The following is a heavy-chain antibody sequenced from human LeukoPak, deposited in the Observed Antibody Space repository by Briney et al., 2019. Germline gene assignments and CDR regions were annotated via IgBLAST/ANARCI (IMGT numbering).Heavy chain of an antibody. CDR1: GGSISSSSYY. D-gene: IGHD1-26*01. CDR3: ARRVWSVGATTKGLFDY. Sequence: SETLSLTCTVSGGSISSSSYYWGWIRQPQGKGLEWIGSIYYSGSTYYNPSLKSRLTISVDTSKNQFSLKLSSVTAADTAVYYCARRVWSVGATTKGLFDYWGQGTLVTVSS. CDR2: IYYSGST. V-gene: IGHV4-39*01. J-gene: IGHJ4*02.